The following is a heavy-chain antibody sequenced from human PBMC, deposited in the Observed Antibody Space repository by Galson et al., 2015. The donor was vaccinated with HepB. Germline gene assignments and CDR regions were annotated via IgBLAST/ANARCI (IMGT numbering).Heavy chain of an antibody. V-gene: IGHV3-48*02. CDR2: ISRSSNTI. J-gene: IGHJ4*02. CDR3: ARALAVAGIYFFDS. CDR1: GFTLSNYG. Sequence: SLRLSCAASGFTLSNYGINWVRQAPGKGLEWVSYISRSSNTIYYADSVKGRFTISRENAKDSLYLQMNSLRDEDTAVYYCARALAVAGIYFFDSWGQGTLVTVSS. D-gene: IGHD6-19*01.